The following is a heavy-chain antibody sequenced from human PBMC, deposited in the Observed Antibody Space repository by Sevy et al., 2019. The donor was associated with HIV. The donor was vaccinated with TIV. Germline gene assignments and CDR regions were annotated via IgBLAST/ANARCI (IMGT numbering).Heavy chain of an antibody. J-gene: IGHJ6*02. CDR3: ARGPLRYCTSTSCYEGDYYYYGMDV. D-gene: IGHD2-2*01. CDR1: GFTFSNYG. Sequence: GGSLRLSCAASGFTFSNYGIHWVRQPPGKGLEWVAVIWSDGNKKYYADSVKGRFTISRDNSKNTLFLQMNSLRAEDTAVYYCARGPLRYCTSTSCYEGDYYYYGMDVWDQGTTVIVSS. CDR2: IWSDGNKK. V-gene: IGHV3-33*01.